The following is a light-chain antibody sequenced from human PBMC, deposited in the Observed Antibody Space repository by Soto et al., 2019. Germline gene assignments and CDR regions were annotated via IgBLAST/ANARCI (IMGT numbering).Light chain of an antibody. V-gene: IGKV3D-15*01. J-gene: IGKJ1*01. CDR3: QHSDTWPPRT. Sequence: EIVMTQSPTILSVSPGERATLSCRASQSVSSNLAWYQQKPGQPPRLLMYGVYTRAPGTPARFSGSGSGIEFTLTLSSLLAEDSAVYYCQHSDTWPPRTFGQGAKGEI. CDR1: QSVSSN. CDR2: GVY.